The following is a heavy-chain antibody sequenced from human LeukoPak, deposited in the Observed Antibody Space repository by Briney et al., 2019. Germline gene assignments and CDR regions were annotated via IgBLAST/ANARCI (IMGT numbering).Heavy chain of an antibody. CDR1: GGSISSGGYY. CDR3: ARDQAYGSGTC. CDR2: TYHSGST. J-gene: IGHJ4*02. Sequence: PSQTLSLTCTVSGGSISSGGYYWSWIRQPPGKGLEWIGYTYHSGSTYYNPSLKSRVTISVDRPKNQFSLKLSSVTAADTAVYYCARDQAYGSGTCWGQGTLVTVSS. D-gene: IGHD3-10*01. V-gene: IGHV4-30-2*01.